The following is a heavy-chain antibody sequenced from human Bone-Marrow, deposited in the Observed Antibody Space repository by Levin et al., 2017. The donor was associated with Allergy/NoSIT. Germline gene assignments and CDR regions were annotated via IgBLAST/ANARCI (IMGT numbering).Heavy chain of an antibody. Sequence: GASVKVSCAASGFTFSDYAMNWVRQAPGKGLEWVSVISGGGGIIYYSDSVKGRFTISRDKSKNTMYLQMNSLRAEDTAIYYCAKVEVASIHYDGFDVWGQGTAVTVSS. V-gene: IGHV3-23*01. D-gene: IGHD3-3*01. J-gene: IGHJ6*02. CDR1: GFTFSDYA. CDR3: AKVEVASIHYDGFDV. CDR2: ISGGGGII.